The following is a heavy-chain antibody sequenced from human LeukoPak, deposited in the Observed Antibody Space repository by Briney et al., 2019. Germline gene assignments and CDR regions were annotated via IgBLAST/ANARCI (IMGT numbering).Heavy chain of an antibody. CDR3: AEDIATGNRLYYLDY. V-gene: IGHV3-9*01. Sequence: GGSLRLSCAASGFTFDDYAMHWVRQAPGKGLEWVSGISWNSGSIGYADSVKGRFTISRDNAKNSLYLQMNSLRAEDTALYYCAEDIATGNRLYYLDYWGQGTLVTVSS. D-gene: IGHD1-14*01. CDR2: ISWNSGSI. J-gene: IGHJ4*02. CDR1: GFTFDDYA.